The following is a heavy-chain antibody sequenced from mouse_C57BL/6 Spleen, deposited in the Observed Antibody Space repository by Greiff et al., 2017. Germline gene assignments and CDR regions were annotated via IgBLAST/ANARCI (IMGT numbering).Heavy chain of an antibody. D-gene: IGHD1-3*01. V-gene: IGHV1-26*01. CDR1: GYTFTDSY. J-gene: IGHJ3*01. Sequence: VQLQQSGPELVKPGASVKISCKASGYTFTDSYMNWGNQSHGKSLEWIGDINPNHGGTSYNQKFKGKATLTVDKSSSTAYMELRSLTSEDSAVYYYALNRGFAYWGQATLVTVSA. CDR2: INPNHGGT. CDR3: ALNRGFAY.